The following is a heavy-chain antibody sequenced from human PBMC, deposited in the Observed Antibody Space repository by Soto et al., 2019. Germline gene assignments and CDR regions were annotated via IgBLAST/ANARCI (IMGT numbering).Heavy chain of an antibody. CDR1: GYTFTSYG. V-gene: IGHV1-18*01. Sequence: QVQLLQSGAEVKKPGASVKVSCKASGYTFTSYGISWVRQAPGQGLDGMGWISAYNGNTNYAQKLQGRVTMTTDTSTSTAYMELRSLRADDTAVYYCARDPPWYSSSSAWFDPWGQGTLVTVSS. CDR3: ARDPPWYSSSSAWFDP. CDR2: ISAYNGNT. J-gene: IGHJ5*02. D-gene: IGHD6-6*01.